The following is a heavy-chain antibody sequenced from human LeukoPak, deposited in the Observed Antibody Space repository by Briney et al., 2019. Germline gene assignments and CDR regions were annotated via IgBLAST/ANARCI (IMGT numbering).Heavy chain of an antibody. J-gene: IGHJ4*02. CDR1: GYTFTGYY. V-gene: IGHV1-2*02. Sequence: ASVKVSCKASGYTFTGYYMHWVRQAPGQGLEWMGWINPNSGGTNYAQKFQGRVTMTRNTSISTAYMELSSLRSEDTAVYYCARGGYSGYLENSIDYWGQGTLVTVSS. D-gene: IGHD5-12*01. CDR3: ARGGYSGYLENSIDY. CDR2: INPNSGGT.